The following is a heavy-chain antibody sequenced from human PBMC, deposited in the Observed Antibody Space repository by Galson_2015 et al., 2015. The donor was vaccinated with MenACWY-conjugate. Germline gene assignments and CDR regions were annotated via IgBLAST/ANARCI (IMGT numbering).Heavy chain of an antibody. CDR1: GDRVSSYSAA. V-gene: IGHV6-1*01. CDR3: ARDKGYLRGWSSNALNWFDS. CDR2: TYYRSRWFN. Sequence: CAISGDRVSSYSAAWSWIRQSPSGGLEWLGRTYYRSRWFNDYAESVRSRITINPDTSKNQFSLQLSSVTPEDTAVYYCARDKGYLRGWSSNALNWFDSWGQGTLVTVSS. D-gene: IGHD6-19*01. J-gene: IGHJ5*01.